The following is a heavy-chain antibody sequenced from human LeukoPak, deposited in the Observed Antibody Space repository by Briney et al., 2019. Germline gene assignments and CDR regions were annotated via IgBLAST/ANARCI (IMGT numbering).Heavy chain of an antibody. D-gene: IGHD5-18*01. V-gene: IGHV3-20*04. Sequence: GGSLRLSCAASGFTFDDYGMSWVRQAPGKGLEWVSGINWNGGSTGYADSAKGRFTISRDNAKNSLYLQMNSLRAEDTALYYCARVPGRGYSMYYFDYWGQGTLVTVSS. CDR2: INWNGGST. CDR3: ARVPGRGYSMYYFDY. CDR1: GFTFDDYG. J-gene: IGHJ4*02.